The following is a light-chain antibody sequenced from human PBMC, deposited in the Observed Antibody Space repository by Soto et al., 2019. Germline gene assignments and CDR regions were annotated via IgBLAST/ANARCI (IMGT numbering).Light chain of an antibody. J-gene: IGKJ5*01. CDR1: QNISSY. Sequence: EIVMTQSPATLSLSPGERATLACVASQNISSYLALYQHKPGQAPRLLIYCASTRDSGVPDRFSGSGSGTDFTLTISSLQAEDFAVYYCQQYNNWPRTFGRGTRLEIK. V-gene: IGKV3-15*01. CDR3: QQYNNWPRT. CDR2: CAS.